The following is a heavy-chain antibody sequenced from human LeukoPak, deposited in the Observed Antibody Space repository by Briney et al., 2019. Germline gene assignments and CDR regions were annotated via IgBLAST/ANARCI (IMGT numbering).Heavy chain of an antibody. CDR1: VWTFRNYG. Sequence: GWSLTLSRLSSVWTFRNYGMHWVRQAAGRGVAGVANIKQDWWEKYYVYTVKGRFTIYRDNAKNSLYLKMNSLRAEDTAVYYCARDWFDSSGYWRYYYYYYMDVWGKGTTVTVSS. CDR3: ARDWFDSSGYWRYYYYYYMDV. CDR2: IKQDWWEK. V-gene: IGHV3-7*01. D-gene: IGHD3-22*01. J-gene: IGHJ6*03.